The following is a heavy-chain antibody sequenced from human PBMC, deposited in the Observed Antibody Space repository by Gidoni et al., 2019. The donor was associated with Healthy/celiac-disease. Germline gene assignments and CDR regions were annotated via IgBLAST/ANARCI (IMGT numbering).Heavy chain of an antibody. D-gene: IGHD6-13*01. CDR1: GFTFTSSA. J-gene: IGHJ3*02. Sequence: QMQLVQSGPEVKKPGTSVKVSCKASGFTFTSSAVQWVRQARGQRLEWIGWIVVGSGNTNYAQKFQERVTITRNMSTSTAYRELSSLRSEDTAVYYCAADVSRADAFDIWGQGTMVTVSS. CDR3: AADVSRADAFDI. CDR2: IVVGSGNT. V-gene: IGHV1-58*01.